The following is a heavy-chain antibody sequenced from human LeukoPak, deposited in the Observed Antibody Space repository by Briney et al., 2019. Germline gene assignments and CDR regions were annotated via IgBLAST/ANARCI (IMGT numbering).Heavy chain of an antibody. V-gene: IGHV3-23*01. J-gene: IGHJ6*03. D-gene: IGHD3-3*01. CDR2: INGSGGTT. CDR3: VPRKEWSCYMDV. Sequence: GGSLRLSCAASGFTFSSYAMSWVRQAPGKGLEWVSDINGSGGTTYYTDSVKGRFTISRDNSKNTLYQQMNSLRAEDTAVYYCVPRKEWSCYMDVWGKGTTVTVSS. CDR1: GFTFSSYA.